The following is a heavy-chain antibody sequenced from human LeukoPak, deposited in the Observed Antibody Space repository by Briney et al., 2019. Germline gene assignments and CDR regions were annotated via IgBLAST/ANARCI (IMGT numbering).Heavy chain of an antibody. J-gene: IGHJ5*02. V-gene: IGHV1-3*01. CDR3: AIERWGSFNWFDP. CDR2: LNGGSGAT. CDR1: GYTLTSYA. D-gene: IGHD3-16*01. Sequence: ASVKVSCKASGYTLTSYAIHWVRQAPGQMPEWMGWLNGGSGATKYSQKFQGRVTITRDTSATTAYMELSSMRSEDTAVYYCAIERWGSFNWFDPWGRGTLVTVSS.